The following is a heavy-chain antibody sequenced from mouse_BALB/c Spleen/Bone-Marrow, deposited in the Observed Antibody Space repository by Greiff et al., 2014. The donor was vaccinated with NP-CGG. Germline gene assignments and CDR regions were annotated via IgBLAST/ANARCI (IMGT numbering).Heavy chain of an antibody. J-gene: IGHJ4*01. Sequence: QVQLQQSGAELARPGASVKLSCKASGYTFTDYYINWVKQRTRQGLEWIGEIYPGGGNTYYNEKFKAKATLTADTSSSTAYMQHSKLKSENSEVYACEKHYRNSYDAMDYWGQGTSVTASS. CDR1: GYTFTDYY. D-gene: IGHD2-5*01. CDR3: EKHYRNSYDAMDY. V-gene: IGHV1-77*01. CDR2: IYPGGGNT.